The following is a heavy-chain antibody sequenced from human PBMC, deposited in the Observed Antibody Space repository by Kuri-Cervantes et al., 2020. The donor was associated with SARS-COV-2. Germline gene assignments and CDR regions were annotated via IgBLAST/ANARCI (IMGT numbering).Heavy chain of an antibody. D-gene: IGHD1-1*01. CDR1: GFNYLNYA. CDR2: ISYDGSNK. Sequence: GGSLRLSCTASGFNYLNYAMHWVRQAPGKGLEWVAVISYDGSNKYYADSVKGRFTISRDNSKNTLYLQMNSLRAEDTAVYYCAREETGDAFDIWGQGTMVTVSS. V-gene: IGHV3-30-3*01. J-gene: IGHJ3*02. CDR3: AREETGDAFDI.